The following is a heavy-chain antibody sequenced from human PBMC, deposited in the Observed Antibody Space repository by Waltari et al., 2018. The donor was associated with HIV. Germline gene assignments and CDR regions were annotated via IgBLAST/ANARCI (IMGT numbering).Heavy chain of an antibody. CDR2: IGASGINT. Sequence: EVTVVESGERFVKPAGSLRLSCSASAFTLTHFAMPWVRQAPGRGLQFVSAIGASGINTYYTDSVKGRFTISRDNSKNSLFLQMRSLRPDDSAIDYCVKMRESGGWLEYCQDWGQGKLITVSS. J-gene: IGHJ1*01. V-gene: IGHV3-64D*06. CDR1: AFTLTHFA. D-gene: IGHD6-19*01. CDR3: VKMRESGGWLEYCQD.